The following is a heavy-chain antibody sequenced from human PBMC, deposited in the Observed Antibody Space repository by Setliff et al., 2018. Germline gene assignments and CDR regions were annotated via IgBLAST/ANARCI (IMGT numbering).Heavy chain of an antibody. D-gene: IGHD1-7*01. J-gene: IGHJ6*03. CDR3: ARNAITGTTRKYYYYMDV. Sequence: ASVKVSCKASGYTFTGYYMHWVRQAPGQGLEWMGWINPNSGGTNYAQKFQGRVTMTRDTSISTAYMELSRLRSDDTAVYYCARNAITGTTRKYYYYMDVWGQGTTVTVSS. CDR1: GYTFTGYY. CDR2: INPNSGGT. V-gene: IGHV1-2*02.